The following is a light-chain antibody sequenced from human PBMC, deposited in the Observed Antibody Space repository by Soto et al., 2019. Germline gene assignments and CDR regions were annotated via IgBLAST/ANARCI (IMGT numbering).Light chain of an antibody. V-gene: IGKV3-15*01. CDR2: GAS. CDR3: QQYNNWPPIT. J-gene: IGKJ5*01. CDR1: QSVSRN. Sequence: EILLTQSPCTLSWSLGERPTLYCEASQSVSRNLASYQQKPRQAPRRLIYGASTRATGIPARFSGSGSGTEFTLTISSLQPPDFAAYYCQQYNNWPPITFGHGTRLEIK.